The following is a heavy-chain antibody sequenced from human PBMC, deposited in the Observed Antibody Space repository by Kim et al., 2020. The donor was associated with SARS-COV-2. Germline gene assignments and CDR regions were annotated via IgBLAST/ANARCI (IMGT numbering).Heavy chain of an antibody. CDR2: IYYTGSI. Sequence: SETLSLTCTVSGDSVTRSYWSWIRQPPGKGLEWIGYIYYTGSIDYNPSLRGRVTISVDTSKNQFSLRLSPGTAADTAVYYCARVFTDYDTLTGYYEPTYYFDHWGQGTVVTVSS. CDR3: ARVFTDYDTLTGYYEPTYYFDH. D-gene: IGHD3-9*01. CDR1: GDSVTRSY. J-gene: IGHJ4*02. V-gene: IGHV4-59*02.